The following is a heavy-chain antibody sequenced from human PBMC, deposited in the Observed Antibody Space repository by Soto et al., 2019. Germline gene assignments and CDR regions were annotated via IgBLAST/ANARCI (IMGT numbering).Heavy chain of an antibody. J-gene: IGHJ3*01. CDR3: AREGILGLFDAYDL. V-gene: IGHV1-18*04. Sequence: QAQLVQSGAEVKKPGASVKVSCKASVFTSSGISWVRQAPGQRLEWMGWISTHNGNTIYAQKFQGRVIMTMDTSTPTVYMELRSLRPDDTAVYLCAREGILGLFDAYDLWGQGTMVTVSS. D-gene: IGHD3-3*01. CDR1: VFTSSG. CDR2: ISTHNGNT.